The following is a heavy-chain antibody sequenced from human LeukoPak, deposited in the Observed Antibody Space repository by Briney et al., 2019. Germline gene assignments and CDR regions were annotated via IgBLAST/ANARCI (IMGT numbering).Heavy chain of an antibody. CDR2: IYYSGST. CDR3: ARDRGPWGITYCGMDV. D-gene: IGHD3-16*01. CDR1: GGSISSYY. J-gene: IGHJ6*02. V-gene: IGHV4-59*01. Sequence: SETLSLTCTVSGGSISSYYWSWIRQPPGKGLEWIGYIYYSGSTNYNPSLKSRVTISVDTSKNQFSLKLSSVTAADTAVYYCARDRGPWGITYCGMDVWGQGTTVTVSS.